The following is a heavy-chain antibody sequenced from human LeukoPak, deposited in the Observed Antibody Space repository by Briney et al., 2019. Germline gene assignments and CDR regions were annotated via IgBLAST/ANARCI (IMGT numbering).Heavy chain of an antibody. D-gene: IGHD1-26*01. V-gene: IGHV3-30-3*01. CDR1: GFTFSSYA. Sequence: GRSLRLSCAASGFTFSSYAMHWVRQAPGKGLEWVAVISHDGSNKYYADSVKGRFTISRDNSKKTLYLQMNSLRAEDTAVYYCARDGTRYYYYYMDVWGKGTAVTVSS. CDR3: ARDGTRYYYYYMDV. CDR2: ISHDGSNK. J-gene: IGHJ6*03.